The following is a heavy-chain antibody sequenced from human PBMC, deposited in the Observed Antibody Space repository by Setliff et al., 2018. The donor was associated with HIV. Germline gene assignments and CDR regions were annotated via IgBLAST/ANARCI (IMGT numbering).Heavy chain of an antibody. CDR3: ARGPVAGTGN. J-gene: IGHJ4*02. V-gene: IGHV4-38-2*01. Sequence: SETLSLTCAVSGYSITSVYYWGWIRQPPGKGLEWIGSIYHNGSTYYNPSLKSRVSILVDISKNQFSLKLSSVTAADTAAYYCARGPVAGTGNWGQGTLVTVSS. CDR1: GYSITSVYY. D-gene: IGHD6-19*01. CDR2: IYHNGST.